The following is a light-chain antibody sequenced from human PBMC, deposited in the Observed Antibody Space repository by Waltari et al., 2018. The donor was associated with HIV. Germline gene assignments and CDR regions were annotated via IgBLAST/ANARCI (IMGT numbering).Light chain of an antibody. CDR3: QTWDSSTASDV. CDR1: KLGDRY. J-gene: IGLJ1*01. CDR2: QDY. Sequence: SYELTQPPSVSVSPGQTASIPCSGDKLGDRYACWYQQKPGQSPVLVIYQDYKRPSGIPERFSGSNSGNTATLTISGTQAMDEADYFCQTWDSSTASDVFGTGTKVTVL. V-gene: IGLV3-1*01.